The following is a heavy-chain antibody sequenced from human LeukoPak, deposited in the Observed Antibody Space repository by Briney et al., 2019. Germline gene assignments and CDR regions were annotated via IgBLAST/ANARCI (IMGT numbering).Heavy chain of an antibody. V-gene: IGHV3-23*01. CDR2: ISGSGGST. Sequence: GGSLRLSCAASGFTFSSYGMSWVRQAPGKGLEWVSAISGSGGSTYYADSVKGRFTISRDNSKNTLYLQMNSLRAEDTAVYYCARDPGYNYGYDYWGQGTLVTVSS. D-gene: IGHD5-18*01. CDR3: ARDPGYNYGYDY. J-gene: IGHJ4*02. CDR1: GFTFSSYG.